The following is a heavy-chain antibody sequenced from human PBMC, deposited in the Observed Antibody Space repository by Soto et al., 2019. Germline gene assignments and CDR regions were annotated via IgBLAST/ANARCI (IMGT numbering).Heavy chain of an antibody. V-gene: IGHV1-2*02. CDR2: INPNSGGT. J-gene: IGHJ4*02. CDR3: ARGYFDY. CDR1: GYTFTGYY. Sequence: ASVKVSCKTSGYTFTGYYIHWVRQAPGQGLEWMGWINPNSGGTNYAQKFQGRVTMTRDTSISTAYMEVSSLRPDDTAVYFCARGYFDYWGQGTLVTVSS.